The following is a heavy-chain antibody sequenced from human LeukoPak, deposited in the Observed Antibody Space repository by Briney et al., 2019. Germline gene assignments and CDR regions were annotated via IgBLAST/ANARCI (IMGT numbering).Heavy chain of an antibody. D-gene: IGHD4-17*01. J-gene: IGHJ4*02. Sequence: GGSLRLSCAASGFTFSSYAMSWVRQAPGKGLEWVSAISGSGGSTYYADSVKGRFTISRDNSQNTLYLQMNSLRADETAIYYCARAPGGFHGDYSPIAYWGQGTLVTVSS. CDR2: ISGSGGST. V-gene: IGHV3-23*01. CDR1: GFTFSSYA. CDR3: ARAPGGFHGDYSPIAY.